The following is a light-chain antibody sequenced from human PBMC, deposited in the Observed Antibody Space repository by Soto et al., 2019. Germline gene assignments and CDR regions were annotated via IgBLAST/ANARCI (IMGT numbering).Light chain of an antibody. CDR3: SSYTSSFYV. CDR1: SSDVGGYNY. Sequence: QSVLTQPASVSGSPGQSITISCTGTSSDVGGYNYVSWYQQHPGKAPKLMIYEVSNRPSGVSNRFSGPKSGNTASLTISGLQAEDEADYYCSSYTSSFYVFGTGTKVTVL. CDR2: EVS. V-gene: IGLV2-14*01. J-gene: IGLJ1*01.